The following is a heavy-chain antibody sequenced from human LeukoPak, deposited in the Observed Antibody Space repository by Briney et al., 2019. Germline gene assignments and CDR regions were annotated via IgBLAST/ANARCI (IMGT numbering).Heavy chain of an antibody. J-gene: IGHJ4*02. V-gene: IGHV1-69*05. Sequence: SVKVSCKASGGTFSSYAISWVRQAPGQGLEWMGRIIPIFGTANYAQKFQGRVTITTDESTSTAYMELSGLRSEDTAVYYCARESKNVLLWFGESQTDFDYWGQGTLVTVSS. D-gene: IGHD3-10*01. CDR1: GGTFSSYA. CDR3: ARESKNVLLWFGESQTDFDY. CDR2: IIPIFGTA.